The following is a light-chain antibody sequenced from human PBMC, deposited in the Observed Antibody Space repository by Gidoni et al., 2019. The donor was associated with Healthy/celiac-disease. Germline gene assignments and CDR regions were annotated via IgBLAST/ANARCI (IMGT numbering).Light chain of an antibody. V-gene: IGLV2-14*01. Sequence: QSALTQPASVSGSPGQSITISCTGTSSDVGGYNYVSWYQQHPGKAPKRMIYEVSNRPSGFSNRFSGSKSGNTASLTISGLQAEDEADYYCSSYTSSSTLEVFGGGTKLTVL. CDR2: EVS. CDR3: SSYTSSSTLEV. J-gene: IGLJ3*02. CDR1: SSDVGGYNY.